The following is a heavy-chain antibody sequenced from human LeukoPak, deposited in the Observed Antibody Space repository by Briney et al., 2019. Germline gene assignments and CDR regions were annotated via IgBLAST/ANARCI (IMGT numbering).Heavy chain of an antibody. CDR3: ARASYFGVVPGFDY. Sequence: GGSLRLSCAASGFTVSSNYMSWVRQAPGKGLEWVSVIYSGGSTYYADSVKGRFTISRDNSKNTLYLQMNSLRAEDTAVYYCARASYFGVVPGFDYWGQGTQVTVSS. D-gene: IGHD3-3*01. CDR2: IYSGGST. J-gene: IGHJ4*02. V-gene: IGHV3-53*01. CDR1: GFTVSSNY.